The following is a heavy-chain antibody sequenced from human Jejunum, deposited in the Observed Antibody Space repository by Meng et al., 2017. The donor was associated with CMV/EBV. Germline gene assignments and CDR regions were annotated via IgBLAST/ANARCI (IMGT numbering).Heavy chain of an antibody. Sequence: SASTFPGYYIHWVRQAPGQGLEWMGRVDPTNGGTHYAQTFQGRVTMTTDTSISTAYMELRRLRSDDTAMYYCTRSYYYDRNGYFYYWGQGTLVTVSS. D-gene: IGHD3-22*01. V-gene: IGHV1-2*06. CDR3: TRSYYYDRNGYFYY. CDR1: ASTFPGYY. CDR2: VDPTNGGT. J-gene: IGHJ4*02.